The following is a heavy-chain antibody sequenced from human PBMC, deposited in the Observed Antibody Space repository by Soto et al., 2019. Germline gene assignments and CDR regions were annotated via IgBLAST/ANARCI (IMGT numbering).Heavy chain of an antibody. V-gene: IGHV4-34*01. CDR2: INHSGST. CDR1: GGSFSGYY. Sequence: QVQLQQWGAGLLKPSETLSLTCAVYGGSFSGYYWSWIRQPPGKGLEWLGEINHSGSTNYNPSLKSRVTISVDTSKTQFSLKLSSVTAADTAVYYCARGSIVVVPAAIRGYYYYGMDVWGQGTTVTVSS. D-gene: IGHD2-2*02. CDR3: ARGSIVVVPAAIRGYYYYGMDV. J-gene: IGHJ6*02.